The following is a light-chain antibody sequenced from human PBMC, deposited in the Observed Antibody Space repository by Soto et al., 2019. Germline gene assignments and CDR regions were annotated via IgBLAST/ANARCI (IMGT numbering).Light chain of an antibody. J-gene: IGKJ1*01. Sequence: EILFAQSPATLSLSRGESPTLSCRASQSVSSYLAWYQQKPRQAPRLLIYGASTRATGIPARLRGSGSGTEFTLTIRGLQPDDFATYYCQQRSSAITFGQGTQVDI. CDR1: QSVSSY. CDR2: GAS. CDR3: QQRSSAIT. V-gene: IGKV3-11*01.